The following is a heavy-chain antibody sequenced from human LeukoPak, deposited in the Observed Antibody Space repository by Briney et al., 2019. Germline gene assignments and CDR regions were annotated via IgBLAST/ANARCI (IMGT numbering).Heavy chain of an antibody. CDR3: ARLDDFWSGYHTPSFDY. Sequence: GESLKISCKGSGYSFTSYWIGWVRQMPGKGLEWMGIIYPGDSDTRYSPSFQGQVTISADKSISTAYLQWSSLKASDTAMYYCARLDDFWSGYHTPSFDYWGQGTLVTVSS. CDR1: GYSFTSYW. V-gene: IGHV5-51*01. CDR2: IYPGDSDT. J-gene: IGHJ4*02. D-gene: IGHD3-3*01.